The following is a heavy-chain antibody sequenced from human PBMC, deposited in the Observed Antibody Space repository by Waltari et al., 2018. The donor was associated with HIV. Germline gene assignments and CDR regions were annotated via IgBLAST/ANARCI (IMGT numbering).Heavy chain of an antibody. CDR2: IYXSGGX. D-gene: IGHD3-10*01. CDR1: GGSTYN. J-gene: IGHJ4*02. CDR3: ARHLDYYGSGXYYRGGYFDY. V-gene: IGHV4-39*01. Sequence: QLQLQESGPGLVKPSETLSLTCSVYGGSTYNWGWIRQSHGRGLEWIGSIYXSGGXPYXPSLXSRVTISVDXSXNXFSXKLNSVTXXDTAVYYCARHLDYYGSGXYYRGGYFDYWGQGTLVTVSS.